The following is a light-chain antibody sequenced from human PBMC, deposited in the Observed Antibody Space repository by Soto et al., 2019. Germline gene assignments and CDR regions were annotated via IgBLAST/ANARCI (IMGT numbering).Light chain of an antibody. V-gene: IGKV1-5*01. CDR2: DAS. CDR3: QQYHTWPIT. J-gene: IGKJ4*01. Sequence: DIKMTQSPSILSASVGDRVTITCRASQSISSWLAWYQQKPGKAPKLLIYDASSLESGVPARFSGSGSGTEFTLTISSLQSEDCAIYYCQQYHTWPITFGGGTKVDIK. CDR1: QSISSW.